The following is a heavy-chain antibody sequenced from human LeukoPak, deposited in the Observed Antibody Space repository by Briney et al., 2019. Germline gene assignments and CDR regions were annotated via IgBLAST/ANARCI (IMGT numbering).Heavy chain of an antibody. Sequence: SETLSLTCAVYGGSFSGYYWSWIRQPPGKGLGWIGEINHSGSTNYNPSLKSRVTISVDTSKNQFSLKLSSVTAADTAVYYCARDLAARRKGPDYWGQGTLVTVSS. V-gene: IGHV4-34*01. CDR1: GGSFSGYY. J-gene: IGHJ4*02. CDR3: ARDLAARRKGPDY. CDR2: INHSGST. D-gene: IGHD6-6*01.